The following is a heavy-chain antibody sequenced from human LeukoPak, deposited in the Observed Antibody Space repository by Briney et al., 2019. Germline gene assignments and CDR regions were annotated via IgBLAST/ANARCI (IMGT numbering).Heavy chain of an antibody. V-gene: IGHV3-30-3*01. CDR2: ISYDGSNK. CDR3: TRDQAGTQPFDY. CDR1: GFTFSSYA. J-gene: IGHJ4*02. D-gene: IGHD6-19*01. Sequence: PGRSLRLSCAASGFTFSSYAMHWVRQAPGKGLEWVAVISYDGSNKYYADSVKGRFTISRDNSKNTLYLQMNSLRAEDTAVYCCTRDQAGTQPFDYWGQGTLVTVSP.